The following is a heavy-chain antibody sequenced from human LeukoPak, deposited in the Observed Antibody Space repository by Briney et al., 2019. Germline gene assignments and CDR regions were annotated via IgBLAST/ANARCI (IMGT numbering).Heavy chain of an antibody. Sequence: PGGSLRLSCAASGFTLRTYWMSWVRQAPGKGLEWVASIRRDGSEKYYVDSVKGRFTISRDNAKNSLYLQMNSLRAEDTAVYHCVREASGGTKGVSGTFDIWGQGTLVIVSS. CDR1: GFTLRTYW. V-gene: IGHV3-7*01. J-gene: IGHJ3*02. CDR3: VREASGGTKGVSGTFDI. D-gene: IGHD6-13*01. CDR2: IRRDGSEK.